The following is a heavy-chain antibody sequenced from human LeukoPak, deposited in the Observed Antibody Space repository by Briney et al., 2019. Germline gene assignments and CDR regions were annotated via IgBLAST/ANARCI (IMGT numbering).Heavy chain of an antibody. CDR2: IYYSGST. Sequence: SETLSLTCTVSGGSISSSSYYWGWIRQPPGKGLEWIGSIYYSGSTYCNPSLKSRVTISVDTSKNQFSLKLSSVTAADTAVYYCASLGSRGYSYARDYYYYMDVWGKGTTVTVSS. J-gene: IGHJ6*03. CDR1: GGSISSSSYY. D-gene: IGHD5-18*01. CDR3: ASLGSRGYSYARDYYYYMDV. V-gene: IGHV4-39*01.